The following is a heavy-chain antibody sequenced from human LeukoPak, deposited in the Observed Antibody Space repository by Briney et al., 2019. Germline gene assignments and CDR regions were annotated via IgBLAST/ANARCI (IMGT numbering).Heavy chain of an antibody. Sequence: RAGGSLRLSCAASGFTFSSYSMNWVRQAPGKGLEWVSSISSSSSYIYYADSVKGRFTISRDNAKNSLYLQMNSLRAEDTAVYYCARGQLMAAPNTKGNWFDPWGQGTLVTVSS. D-gene: IGHD6-13*01. J-gene: IGHJ5*02. CDR3: ARGQLMAAPNTKGNWFDP. CDR1: GFTFSSYS. V-gene: IGHV3-21*01. CDR2: ISSSSSYI.